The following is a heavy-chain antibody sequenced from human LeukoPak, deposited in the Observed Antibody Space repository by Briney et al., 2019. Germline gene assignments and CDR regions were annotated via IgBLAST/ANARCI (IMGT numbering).Heavy chain of an antibody. J-gene: IGHJ4*02. CDR3: ARDRGTSGTDY. Sequence: SSETLSLTCTVSGGSISSSSYYWGWIRQPPGKGLEWIGSIYYSGSTYYNPSLKSRVTISVDTSKNQFSLKLNSVTAADTAVYYCARDRGTSGTDYWGQGTLVTVSS. CDR1: GGSISSSSYY. V-gene: IGHV4-39*07. D-gene: IGHD2-8*01. CDR2: IYYSGST.